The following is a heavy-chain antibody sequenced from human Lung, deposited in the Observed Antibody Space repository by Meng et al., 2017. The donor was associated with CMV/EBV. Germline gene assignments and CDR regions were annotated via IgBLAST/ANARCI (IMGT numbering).Heavy chain of an antibody. CDR1: GFTFSNAW. D-gene: IGHD2/OR15-2a*01. V-gene: IGHV3-15*01. CDR3: TTEEYFSYYYGMDV. J-gene: IGHJ6*02. CDR2: IKSKTDGGTT. Sequence: GESXKISCAASGFTFSNAWMSWVRQAPGKGLEWVGRIKSKTDGGTTDYAAPVKGRFTISRDDSKNTLHLQMNSLKTEDTAVYYCTTEEYFSYYYGMDVWGQGTTVTVSS.